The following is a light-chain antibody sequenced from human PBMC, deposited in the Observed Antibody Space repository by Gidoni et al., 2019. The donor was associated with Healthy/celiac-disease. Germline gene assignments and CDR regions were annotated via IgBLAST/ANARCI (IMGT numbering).Light chain of an antibody. Sequence: QSVLTQPPSVSGAPGQRVTISCTGSSSNIGAGYDVHWYQQLPGTAPKLLIYGNINRPSGVPDRFSGSKSGTSASLAITGLQAEDEADYYCQSFRVFGGGTKLTVL. CDR2: GNI. V-gene: IGLV1-40*01. J-gene: IGLJ2*01. CDR3: QSFRV. CDR1: SSNIGAGYD.